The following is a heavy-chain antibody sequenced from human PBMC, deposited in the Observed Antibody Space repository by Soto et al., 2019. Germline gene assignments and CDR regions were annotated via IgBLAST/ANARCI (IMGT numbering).Heavy chain of an antibody. D-gene: IGHD5-18*01. CDR3: ARPTAMGDWFDP. V-gene: IGHV4-4*02. CDR2: IYHSGST. CDR1: GGSISISNC. J-gene: IGHJ5*02. Sequence: PSETLYLTYAVSGGSISISNCWIWLRQPPGKGLEWIGEIYHSGSTNYNPSLKSRVTISVDKSKNQFSLKLSSVNAADTAVYYCARPTAMGDWFDPWGQGTLVTVSS.